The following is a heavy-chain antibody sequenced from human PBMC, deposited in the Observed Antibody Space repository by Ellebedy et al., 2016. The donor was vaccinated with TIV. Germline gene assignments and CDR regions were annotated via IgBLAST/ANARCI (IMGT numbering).Heavy chain of an antibody. Sequence: GESLKISCAAAGFTFRDYWMSWLRQTPGKRLEWVATVKQDGSERSSVDSVKGRFTVSRDNAKNSLYLQMNRLRAEDTAVYYCARGLWTTSYGGWAYWGQGTLVTVSS. CDR1: GFTFRDYW. CDR2: VKQDGSER. J-gene: IGHJ4*02. CDR3: ARGLWTTSYGGWAY. D-gene: IGHD2/OR15-2a*01. V-gene: IGHV3-7*01.